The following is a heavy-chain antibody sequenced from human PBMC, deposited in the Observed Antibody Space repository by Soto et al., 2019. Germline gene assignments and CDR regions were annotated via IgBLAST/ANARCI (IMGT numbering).Heavy chain of an antibody. CDR2: IRGYNGNT. CDR1: GYSFTTYS. Sequence: QVQLVQSRGEVKKPGASVEVSCKTSGYSFTTYSFSWVRQAPGQGLEWMGWIRGYNGNTNYAQKFQGRVTMTTDTSTSTAYMELRSLRSDDTAVYYCAREGPAPYYYYGMDVWGQGSTVTVSS. J-gene: IGHJ6*02. CDR3: AREGPAPYYYYGMDV. V-gene: IGHV1-18*01.